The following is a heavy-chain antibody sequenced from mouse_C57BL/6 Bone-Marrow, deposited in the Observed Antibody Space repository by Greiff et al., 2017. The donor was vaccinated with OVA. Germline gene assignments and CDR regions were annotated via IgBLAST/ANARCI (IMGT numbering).Heavy chain of an antibody. D-gene: IGHD1-1*01. Sequence: VQRVESGPELVKPGASVKISCKASGYAFSSSWMNWVKQRPGKGLEWIGRIYPGDGDTNYNGKFKGKATLTADKSSSTAYMQLSSLTSEDSAVYFCARYGSKAYWGQGTTLTVSS. J-gene: IGHJ2*01. CDR2: IYPGDGDT. CDR1: GYAFSSSW. V-gene: IGHV1-82*01. CDR3: ARYGSKAY.